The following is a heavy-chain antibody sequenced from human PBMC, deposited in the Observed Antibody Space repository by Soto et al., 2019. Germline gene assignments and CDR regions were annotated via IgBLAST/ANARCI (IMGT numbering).Heavy chain of an antibody. Sequence: PGGSLRLSCTGSGFPFANFLMSWFRQAPGKGLEWVGFIRSQPYGGTTQYTASVRGRFTISRDDYKGIAYLQMNSLKSEDSGVYYCIGSFPFWGQGTLVTVSS. V-gene: IGHV3-49*01. D-gene: IGHD3-10*01. CDR1: GFPFANFL. CDR2: IRSQPYGGTT. J-gene: IGHJ1*01. CDR3: IGSFPF.